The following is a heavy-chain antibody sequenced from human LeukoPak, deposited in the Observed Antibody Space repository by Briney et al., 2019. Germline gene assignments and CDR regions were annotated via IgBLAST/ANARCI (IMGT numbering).Heavy chain of an antibody. Sequence: SETLSLTCTVPGGSIAGTSFYWSWIRQPAGKGLEWIGRIYTSGSTNYNPSLKSRVTISLDTSKNQFSLKLSSVTAADTAVYYCARLIWFGSAFDIWGQGTMVTVSS. CDR1: GGSIAGTSFY. V-gene: IGHV4-61*02. CDR2: IYTSGST. D-gene: IGHD3-10*01. CDR3: ARLIWFGSAFDI. J-gene: IGHJ3*02.